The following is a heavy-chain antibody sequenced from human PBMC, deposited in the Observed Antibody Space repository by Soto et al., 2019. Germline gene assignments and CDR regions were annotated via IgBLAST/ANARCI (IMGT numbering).Heavy chain of an antibody. Sequence: QVQLVESGGGVVQPGRSMRLSCAASGFMFSGYAMHWVRQAPGKGLEWVAVVSYDGSNKYYAESVKCRFTISRDDTKNTLYLQMNSLRAEDTAVYYCARGRGFAGSPQHLDYWGQGTLLTVSS. V-gene: IGHV3-30*04. D-gene: IGHD2-15*01. CDR3: ARGRGFAGSPQHLDY. CDR2: VSYDGSNK. J-gene: IGHJ4*02. CDR1: GFMFSGYA.